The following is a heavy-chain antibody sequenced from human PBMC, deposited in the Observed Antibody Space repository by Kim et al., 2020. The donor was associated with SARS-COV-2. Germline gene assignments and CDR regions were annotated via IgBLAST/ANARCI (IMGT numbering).Heavy chain of an antibody. D-gene: IGHD6-13*01. Sequence: SVKVSCKASGGTFSSYAISWVRQAPGQGLEWMGGIIPIFGTANYAQKFQGRVTITADESTSTAYMELSSLRSEDTAVYYCAREGAAAGSRHFDAFDIWGQGTMVTVSS. CDR1: GGTFSSYA. J-gene: IGHJ3*02. CDR2: IIPIFGTA. V-gene: IGHV1-69*13. CDR3: AREGAAAGSRHFDAFDI.